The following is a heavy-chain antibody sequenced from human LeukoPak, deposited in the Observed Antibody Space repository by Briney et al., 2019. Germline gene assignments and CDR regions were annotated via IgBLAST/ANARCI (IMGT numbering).Heavy chain of an antibody. D-gene: IGHD3-9*01. V-gene: IGHV1-69*04. J-gene: IGHJ5*02. CDR1: GGTFSSYA. CDR3: ARVSTGNYRGDL. Sequence: ASVKVSCKASGGTFSSYAISRVRQAPGQGLEWMGRIIPILGIANYAQKFQGRVTITADKSTSTAYMELSSLRSEDTAVYYCARVSTGNYRGDLWGQGTVVTVSS. CDR2: IIPILGIA.